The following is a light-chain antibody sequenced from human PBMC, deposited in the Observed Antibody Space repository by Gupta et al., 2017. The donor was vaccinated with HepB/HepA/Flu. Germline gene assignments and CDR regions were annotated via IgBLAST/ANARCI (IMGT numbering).Light chain of an antibody. Sequence: HSDMTQPAYVRGSPRQSITISCTGTSGDLCGYNYVFWYQQHPGKAPKLMIFDVSNRHSGVSTRFSGSKSGNTASLTSSGLQAEDEADYYCSSYTSTSTLVGLGGGTKLTVL. V-gene: IGLV2-14*01. CDR2: DVS. J-gene: IGLJ2*01. CDR1: SGDLCGYNY. CDR3: SSYTSTSTLVG.